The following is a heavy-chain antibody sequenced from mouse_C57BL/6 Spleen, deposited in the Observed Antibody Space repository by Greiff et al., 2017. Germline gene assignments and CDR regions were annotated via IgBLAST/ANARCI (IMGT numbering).Heavy chain of an antibody. CDR3: ARDPSYYYGTMDY. Sequence: EVQVVESGGGLVKPGGSLKLSCAASGFTFSSYAMSWVRQTPEKRLEWVATISDGGSYTYYPDNVKGRFTISRDNAKNNLYLQMSHLKSEDTAMYYCARDPSYYYGTMDYGGQGTSVTVSS. CDR2: ISDGGSYT. J-gene: IGHJ4*01. CDR1: GFTFSSYA. D-gene: IGHD1-1*01. V-gene: IGHV5-4*01.